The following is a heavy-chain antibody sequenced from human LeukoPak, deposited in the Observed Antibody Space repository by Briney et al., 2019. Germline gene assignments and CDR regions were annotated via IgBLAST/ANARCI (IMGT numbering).Heavy chain of an antibody. CDR2: IVPIFGTA. CDR3: ARGRAGRYGMDV. D-gene: IGHD1-26*01. V-gene: IGHV1-69*13. Sequence: SVKVSFKASGGTFSSYAISWVRQAPGQGLEWMGGIVPIFGTANYAQKFQGRVTITADESTSTAYMELSSLRSEDTAVYYCARGRAGRYGMDVWGQGTTVTVSS. CDR1: GGTFSSYA. J-gene: IGHJ6*02.